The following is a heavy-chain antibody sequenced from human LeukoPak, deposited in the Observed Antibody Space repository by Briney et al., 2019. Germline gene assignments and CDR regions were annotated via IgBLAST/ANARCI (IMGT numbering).Heavy chain of an antibody. CDR3: ARTYYDFWSGYYRDEYYFDY. Sequence: SETLSLTCTVSGGSISSYYWSWIRQPPGKGLEWIGYIYYSGSTNYNPSLKSRVTISVDTSKNQLSLKLSSVTAADTAVYYCARTYYDFWSGYYRDEYYFDYWGQGTLVTVSS. V-gene: IGHV4-59*01. J-gene: IGHJ4*02. CDR2: IYYSGST. CDR1: GGSISSYY. D-gene: IGHD3-3*01.